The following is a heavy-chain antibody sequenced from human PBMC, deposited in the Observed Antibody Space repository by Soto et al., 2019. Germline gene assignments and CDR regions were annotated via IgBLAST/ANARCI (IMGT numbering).Heavy chain of an antibody. CDR2: ISSSLTTI. CDR3: ARLSSSDYFDC. Sequence: EVQLVESGGGLVQPGGSLRLSCEASGFTFSTYSMNWVRQAPGKGLEWVSYISSSLTTIYYADSVKGRFTISRDNAKNSLYLQMNSLRAEDTAVYYCARLSSSDYFDCWGQGTLVTVSS. J-gene: IGHJ4*02. V-gene: IGHV3-48*01. D-gene: IGHD6-6*01. CDR1: GFTFSTYS.